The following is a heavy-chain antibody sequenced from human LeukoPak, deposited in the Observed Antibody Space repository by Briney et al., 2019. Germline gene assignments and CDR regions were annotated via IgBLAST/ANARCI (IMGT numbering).Heavy chain of an antibody. V-gene: IGHV1-46*01. Sequence: ASVKVSCKASGYTFTSFYLHWVRQAPGQGLEWMGIINPSGGDTRYAQEFQGRVTMTRDTSTSTVYMELSSLRSEDTAVYYCARVYYGGNSAAFDIWGQGTMVTVSS. D-gene: IGHD4-23*01. CDR2: INPSGGDT. CDR1: GYTFTSFY. J-gene: IGHJ3*02. CDR3: ARVYYGGNSAAFDI.